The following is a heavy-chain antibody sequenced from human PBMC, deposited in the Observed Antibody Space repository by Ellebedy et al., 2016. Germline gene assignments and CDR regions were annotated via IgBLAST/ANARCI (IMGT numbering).Heavy chain of an antibody. Sequence: SVKVSXXASGGTFSSYAISWVRQAPGQGLEWMGGIIPIFGTANYAQKFQGRVTITADESTSTAYMELSSLRSEDTAVYYCGVGRAIFGPDPYYMDVWGKGTTVTVSS. J-gene: IGHJ6*03. CDR2: IIPIFGTA. D-gene: IGHD3-3*01. CDR3: GVGRAIFGPDPYYMDV. CDR1: GGTFSSYA. V-gene: IGHV1-69*13.